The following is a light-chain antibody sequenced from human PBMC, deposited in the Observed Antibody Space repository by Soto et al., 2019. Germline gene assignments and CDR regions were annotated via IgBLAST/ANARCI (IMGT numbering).Light chain of an antibody. CDR3: SSYTSSRTLLYV. CDR1: SSDVGGYNY. V-gene: IGLV2-14*01. CDR2: DVS. Sequence: QSALTQPASVSGSPGQSITISCTGTSSDVGGYNYVSWYQQHPGKAPKLMIYDVSNRPSGVSNRFSGSKSGNTASLTISGLQAEDEGDYYCSSYTSSRTLLYVYRIRPKAT. J-gene: IGLJ1*01.